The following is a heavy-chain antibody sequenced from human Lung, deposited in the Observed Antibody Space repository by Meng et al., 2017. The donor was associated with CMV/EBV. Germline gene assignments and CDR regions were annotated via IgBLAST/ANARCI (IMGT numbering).Heavy chain of an antibody. CDR2: ISGGGNTI. J-gene: IGHJ4*02. D-gene: IGHD1-7*01. V-gene: IGHV3-11*01. Sequence: SCVASGFSFSDYYMTWIRQAPGEGLEWVSYISGGGNTINYADSVTGRFTISRDNAKNSLYLQMNSLRAEDTGVYYCARDQLELRKAWDYWGQGTLVTVSS. CDR1: GFSFSDYY. CDR3: ARDQLELRKAWDY.